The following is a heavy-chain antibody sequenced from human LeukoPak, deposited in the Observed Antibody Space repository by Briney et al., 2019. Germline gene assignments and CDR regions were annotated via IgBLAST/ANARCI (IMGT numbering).Heavy chain of an antibody. CDR3: ARDPSYYDSSGYYIPFDY. D-gene: IGHD3-22*01. Sequence: ASVKVSCKASGYTFTSYGISWVRQAPGQGLEWMGWISAYNGNTNYAQKLQGRVTMTTDTSTSTAYMELRSLRSDDTAVYYCARDPSYYDSSGYYIPFDYWGQGTLVTVSS. CDR1: GYTFTSYG. V-gene: IGHV1-18*01. CDR2: ISAYNGNT. J-gene: IGHJ4*02.